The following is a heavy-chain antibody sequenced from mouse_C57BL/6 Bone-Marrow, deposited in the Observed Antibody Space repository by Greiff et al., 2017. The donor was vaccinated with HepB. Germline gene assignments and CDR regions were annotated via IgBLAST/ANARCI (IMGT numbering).Heavy chain of an antibody. CDR1: GYSFTDYN. CDR3: ARSSRQLRPAWFAY. J-gene: IGHJ3*01. V-gene: IGHV1-39*01. D-gene: IGHD3-2*02. CDR2: INPNYGTT. Sequence: EVQLHHSGPELVKPGASVKISCKASGYSFTDYNMNWVKQSNGKSLEWIGVINPNYGTTSYNQKFKGKATLTVDQSSSTAYMQLNSLTSEDSAVYYCARSSRQLRPAWFAYWGQGTLVTVSA.